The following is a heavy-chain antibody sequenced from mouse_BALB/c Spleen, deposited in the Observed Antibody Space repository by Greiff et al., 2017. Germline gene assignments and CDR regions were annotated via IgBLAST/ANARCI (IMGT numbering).Heavy chain of an antibody. CDR2: IRSKSNNYAT. V-gene: IGHV10S3*01. D-gene: IGHD4-1*01. Sequence: EVQLVETGGGLVQPKGSLKLSCAASGFTFNTNAMNWVRQAPGKGLEWVARIRSKSNNYATYYADSVKDRFTISRDDSQSMLYLQMNNLKTEDTAMYYCVRANSFAWFAYWGQGTLVTVSA. CDR3: VRANSFAWFAY. J-gene: IGHJ3*01. CDR1: GFTFNTNA.